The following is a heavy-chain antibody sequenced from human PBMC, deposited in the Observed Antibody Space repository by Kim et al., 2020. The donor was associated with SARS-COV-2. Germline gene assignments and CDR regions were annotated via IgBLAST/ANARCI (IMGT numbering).Heavy chain of an antibody. V-gene: IGHV3-33*06. CDR3: AKTMVRGVTAFDY. J-gene: IGHJ4*02. CDR2: IWYDGSNK. Sequence: GGSLRLSCAASGFTFSSYGMHWVRQAPGKGLEWVAVIWYDGSNKYYADSVKGRFTISRDNSKNTLYLQMNSLRAEDTAVYYCAKTMVRGVTAFDYWGQGTLVTVSS. D-gene: IGHD3-10*01. CDR1: GFTFSSYG.